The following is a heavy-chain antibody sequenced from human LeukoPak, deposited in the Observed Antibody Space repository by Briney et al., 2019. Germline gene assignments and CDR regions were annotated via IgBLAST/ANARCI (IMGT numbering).Heavy chain of an antibody. CDR3: ATRYYDFWSGYYNFDY. V-gene: IGHV4-34*01. Sequence: PSETLSLTCAVHGGSFSGYYWSWIRQPPGKGLEWIGEINHSGSTNYNPSLKSRVTISVDTSKNQFSLKLSSVTAADTAVYYCATRYYDFWSGYYNFDYWGQGTLVTVSS. J-gene: IGHJ4*02. D-gene: IGHD3-3*01. CDR1: GGSFSGYY. CDR2: INHSGST.